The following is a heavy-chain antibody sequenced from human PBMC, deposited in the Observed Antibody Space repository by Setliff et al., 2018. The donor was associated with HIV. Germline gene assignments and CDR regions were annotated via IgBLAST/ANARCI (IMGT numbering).Heavy chain of an antibody. CDR1: GYTFTSYY. Sequence: ASVKVSCKASGYTFTSYYMHWVRQAPGQGLEWMGIINPSGGNTSYAQKFQGRVTMTRDTSTSTVYMELSSLRSEDTAVYYCARNPRIAVAGTDYYYYMDVWGKGTTVTVSS. CDR2: INPSGGNT. D-gene: IGHD6-19*01. V-gene: IGHV1-46*01. CDR3: ARNPRIAVAGTDYYYYMDV. J-gene: IGHJ6*03.